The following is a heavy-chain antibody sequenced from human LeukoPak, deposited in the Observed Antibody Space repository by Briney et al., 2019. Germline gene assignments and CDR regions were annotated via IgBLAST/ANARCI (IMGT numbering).Heavy chain of an antibody. CDR2: ISESGDTT. Sequence: ETLSLTCTVSGGSISSSSYYWGWIRQPPGKGLEWLSGISESGDTTHYADSVKGRFTISRDNSKNTLYLQMNTLRAEDTAVYYCAKGSTCGGDCYYFDYWGQGTLVTVST. CDR3: AKGSTCGGDCYYFDY. J-gene: IGHJ4*02. CDR1: GGSISSSSYY. V-gene: IGHV3-23*01. D-gene: IGHD2-21*02.